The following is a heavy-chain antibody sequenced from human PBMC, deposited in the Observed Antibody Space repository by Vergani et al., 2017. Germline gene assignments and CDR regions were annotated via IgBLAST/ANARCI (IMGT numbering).Heavy chain of an antibody. Sequence: QVQLQESGPGLVKPSETLSLTCTVSGYSISSGYYWGCIRQPPGKGLEWIASIYHSGSTKYNTSLKSRVTISVDTSKNQFSLRLSSVTAADTAVYYCARVGLSMVRGIDYWGQGTLVTVSS. D-gene: IGHD3-10*01. CDR3: ARVGLSMVRGIDY. V-gene: IGHV4-38-2*02. J-gene: IGHJ4*02. CDR1: GYSISSGYY. CDR2: IYHSGST.